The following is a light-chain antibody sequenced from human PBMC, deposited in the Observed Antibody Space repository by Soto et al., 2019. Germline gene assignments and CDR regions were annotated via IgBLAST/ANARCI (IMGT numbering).Light chain of an antibody. CDR3: SSYTSSSTSV. J-gene: IGLJ1*01. Sequence: QSVLTQPASVSGSPGQSIAISCTGTSSDVGGYNYVSWYQHHPGKAPTVMIYDVSNRPSGVSDRFSGSKSGNTASLTISGLHADDEAVYYCSSYTSSSTSVFGTGTQVTVL. CDR2: DVS. CDR1: SSDVGGYNY. V-gene: IGLV2-14*03.